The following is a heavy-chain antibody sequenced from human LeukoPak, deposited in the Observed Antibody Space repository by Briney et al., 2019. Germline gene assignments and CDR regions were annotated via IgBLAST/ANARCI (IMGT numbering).Heavy chain of an antibody. V-gene: IGHV3-74*01. CDR3: ARLSAAQPVDY. D-gene: IGHD6-13*01. CDR1: GFTFSSYW. Sequence: GGPLRLSCAASGFTFSSYWMHWVRQAPGKGLVWVSRINSDGSSTSYADSVKGRFTISRDNAKNTLYLQMNSLRAEDTAVYYCARLSAAQPVDYWGQGTLVTVSS. CDR2: INSDGSST. J-gene: IGHJ4*02.